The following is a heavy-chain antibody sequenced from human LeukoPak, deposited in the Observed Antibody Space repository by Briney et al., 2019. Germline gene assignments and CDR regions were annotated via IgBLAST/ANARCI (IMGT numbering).Heavy chain of an antibody. V-gene: IGHV4-38-2*02. CDR3: ARVIVGATTRWYFDY. D-gene: IGHD1-26*01. J-gene: IGHJ4*02. Sequence: PSETLSLACTVSGYSIGSGYYWGWIRQPPGKGLEWIGNIFHSGSTYYNPSLKSRVTISLDTSKNQFSLKLSSVTAADTAVYYCARVIVGATTRWYFDYWGQGTLVTVSS. CDR1: GYSIGSGYY. CDR2: IFHSGST.